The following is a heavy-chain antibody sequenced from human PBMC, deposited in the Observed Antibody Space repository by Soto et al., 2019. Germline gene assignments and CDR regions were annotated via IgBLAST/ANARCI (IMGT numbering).Heavy chain of an antibody. V-gene: IGHV3-15*07. CDR1: GLIFTNAW. CDR2: IKGKTDGGTT. CDR3: ATSGTMVYGDSTRPHFDY. Sequence: PGVSMRLSCAVAGLIFTNAWMNWVSKTTGKGLEWVGRIKGKTDGGTTDYADLVKGRFTISGDASKNTVFLQMNSLETEDTAVYYCATSGTMVYGDSTRPHFDYWGQGTLVTVSS. J-gene: IGHJ4*02. D-gene: IGHD4-17*01.